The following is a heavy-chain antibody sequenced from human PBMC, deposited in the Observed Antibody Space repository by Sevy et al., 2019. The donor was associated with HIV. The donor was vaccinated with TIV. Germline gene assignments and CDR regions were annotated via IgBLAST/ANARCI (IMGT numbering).Heavy chain of an antibody. J-gene: IGHJ6*03. CDR1: GGSISSYY. CDR2: IYTSGST. V-gene: IGHV4-4*07. D-gene: IGHD5-12*01. Sequence: SETLSLTCTVSGGSISSYYWSWIRQPAGKGLEWIGRIYTSGSTNYNPSLKSRVTMSVDTSKNQFSLKLSSVTAADTAVYYCARDVSGYSGYDPTMDSYYMDVWGKGTTVTVSS. CDR3: ARDVSGYSGYDPTMDSYYMDV.